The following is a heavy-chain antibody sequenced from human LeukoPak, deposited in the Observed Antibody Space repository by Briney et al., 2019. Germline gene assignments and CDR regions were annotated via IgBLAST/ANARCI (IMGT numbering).Heavy chain of an antibody. D-gene: IGHD6-13*01. V-gene: IGHV1-69*04. J-gene: IGHJ6*02. CDR2: IIPTLGIA. Sequence: VKVSCKASGGTFSSYAISWVRQAPGHGLEWMGRIIPTLGIANYAQKFQGRVTITADKSTSTAYMELSSLRSEDTAVYYCAREDSSSWYGPPAYYYYGMDVWGQGTTVTVSS. CDR1: GGTFSSYA. CDR3: AREDSSSWYGPPAYYYYGMDV.